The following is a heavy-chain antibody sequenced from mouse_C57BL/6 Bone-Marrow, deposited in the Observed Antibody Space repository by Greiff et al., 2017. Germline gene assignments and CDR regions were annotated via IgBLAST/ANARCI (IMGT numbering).Heavy chain of an antibody. CDR3: ARWGFAY. Sequence: VQLQQPGAEPVKPGASVKLSCKASGYTFTSYWMHWVKQRPGQGLEWIGRIHPNSGGTNYNEKFKSKATLTVDKSSSTAYMQLSSLASEDSAVYYCARWGFAYWGQGTLVTVSA. J-gene: IGHJ3*01. V-gene: IGHV1-64*01. CDR2: IHPNSGGT. CDR1: GYTFTSYW.